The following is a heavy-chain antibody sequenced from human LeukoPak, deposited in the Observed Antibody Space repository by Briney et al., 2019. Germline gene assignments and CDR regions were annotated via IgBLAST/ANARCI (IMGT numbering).Heavy chain of an antibody. J-gene: IGHJ4*02. V-gene: IGHV1-18*04. D-gene: IGHD2-2*01. CDR3: AVVPAPMEGDY. CDR1: GYTFTGYY. CDR2: ISAYNGNT. Sequence: ASVKVSCKASGYTFTGYYMHWVRQAPGQGLEWMGWISAYNGNTNYAQKLQGRVTMTTDTSTSTAYMELRSLRSDDTAVYYCAVVPAPMEGDYWGQGTLVTVSS.